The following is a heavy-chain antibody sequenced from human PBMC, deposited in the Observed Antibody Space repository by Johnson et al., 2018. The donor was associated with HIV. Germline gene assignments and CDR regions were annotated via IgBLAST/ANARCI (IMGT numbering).Heavy chain of an antibody. J-gene: IGHJ3*02. Sequence: EVQLVESGGGLVQPGGSLRLSCAASGFTFDDYGMSWVRQAPGKGLEWVSGINWYGGSTGYADSVKGRFTISRDSAKNTLYLQMNSLRAEDTAVYYCATSTASDAFDIWGQGTMVTVSS. CDR2: INWYGGST. D-gene: IGHD1-1*01. CDR3: ATSTASDAFDI. V-gene: IGHV3-20*04. CDR1: GFTFDDYG.